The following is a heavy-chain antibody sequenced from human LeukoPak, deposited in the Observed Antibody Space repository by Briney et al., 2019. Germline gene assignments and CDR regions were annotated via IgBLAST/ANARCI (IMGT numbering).Heavy chain of an antibody. J-gene: IGHJ4*02. CDR3: ARAAQGFDY. Sequence: PGGSLRLSCAASGFTFSDSGMHWVRQAPGKGLEWVAIISFDGSRRFYADSVKGRFTISRDNSKNTLYLQMNSLRAEDTAVYYCARAAQGFDYWGQGTLVTVSS. CDR1: GFTFSDSG. V-gene: IGHV3-30*03. CDR2: ISFDGSRR. D-gene: IGHD6-13*01.